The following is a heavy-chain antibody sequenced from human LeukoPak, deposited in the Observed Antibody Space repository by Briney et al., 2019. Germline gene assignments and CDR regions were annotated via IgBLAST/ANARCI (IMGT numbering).Heavy chain of an antibody. J-gene: IGHJ3*02. D-gene: IGHD3/OR15-3a*01. CDR2: INYSGST. CDR1: GGSFTGYY. V-gene: IGHV4-34*01. CDR3: AHDLSAPHPPRDGFDI. Sequence: SETLSLTCAVYGGSFTGYYWSWIRPSPGRGREWVGEINYSGSTNYNPCLKSRVTILLDTSKTQSSLNLRSVTAADTAVYYCAHDLSAPHPPRDGFDIWGPGTMVTVSS.